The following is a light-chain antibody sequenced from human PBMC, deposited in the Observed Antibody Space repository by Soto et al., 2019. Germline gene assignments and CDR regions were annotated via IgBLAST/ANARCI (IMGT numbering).Light chain of an antibody. CDR2: SDR. Sequence: SYELTQPPSVSVAPGQTARITCGGDNIGSTSVHWYQQKPGQAPVLVIYSDRDRPSAIPERFSGSNSANTATLTVSRVEAGDEADYYCQVWDSGSNHVVFGGGTKVTVL. J-gene: IGLJ3*02. CDR3: QVWDSGSNHVV. V-gene: IGLV3-21*04. CDR1: NIGSTS.